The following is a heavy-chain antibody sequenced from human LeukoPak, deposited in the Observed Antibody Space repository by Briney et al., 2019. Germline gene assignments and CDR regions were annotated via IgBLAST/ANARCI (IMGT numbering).Heavy chain of an antibody. J-gene: IGHJ4*02. CDR1: GGSFSSYY. D-gene: IGHD3-22*01. Sequence: PSETLSLTCTVSGGSFSSYYWTWIRQPPGKGLEWIGYIDHSGSTNYNPSLKSRVTISVDTSKNQFSLKLSSVTAADTAVYYCARRGGTYYYDSSGYYYGFDYWGQGTLVTVSS. V-gene: IGHV4-59*12. CDR2: IDHSGST. CDR3: ARRGGTYYYDSSGYYYGFDY.